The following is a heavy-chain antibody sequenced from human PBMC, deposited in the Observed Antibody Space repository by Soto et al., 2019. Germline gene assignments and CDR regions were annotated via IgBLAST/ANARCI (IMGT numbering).Heavy chain of an antibody. CDR3: ARGGFDL. J-gene: IGHJ2*01. CDR1: GFTFSSYA. Sequence: QVQLVESGGGVVQPGRSLRLSCAASGFTFSSYAMHWVRQAPGKGLEWVAVISYDGSNKYYADSVKGRFTISRDNSKNMLYLQMNSLRAEDTAVYSCARGGFDLWGRGTLVTVSS. V-gene: IGHV3-30-3*01. CDR2: ISYDGSNK.